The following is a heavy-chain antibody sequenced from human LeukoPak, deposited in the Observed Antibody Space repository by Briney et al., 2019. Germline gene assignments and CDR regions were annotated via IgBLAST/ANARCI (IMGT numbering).Heavy chain of an antibody. CDR2: VYNSGDT. V-gene: IGHV4-59*08. J-gene: IGHJ2*01. D-gene: IGHD3-16*01. CDR1: GGSTSSDY. CDR3: ARLKLGAYFDL. Sequence: SETLSLTCTVSGGSTSSDYWSWIRQSPGKGLEWVGYVYNSGDTGKNPSLKSRVTILLDTSKNQCSLKLTSVSAADTAVYYCARLKLGAYFDLWGRGTLATVSS.